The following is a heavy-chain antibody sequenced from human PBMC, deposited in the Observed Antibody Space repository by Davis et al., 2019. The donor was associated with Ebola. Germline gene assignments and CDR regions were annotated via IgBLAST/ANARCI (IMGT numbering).Heavy chain of an antibody. CDR3: AKDLGSRSHLFDAFDM. CDR2: ITSSGGST. D-gene: IGHD6-6*01. V-gene: IGHV3-23*01. Sequence: GESLKISCAASGFTFNNYAMSWVRQAPGKGLEWVSLITSSGGSTYYADSVRGRFTISRDNSKNTLYLQMNSLRAEDTAVYYCAKDLGSRSHLFDAFDMWGQGTMVTVYS. J-gene: IGHJ3*02. CDR1: GFTFNNYA.